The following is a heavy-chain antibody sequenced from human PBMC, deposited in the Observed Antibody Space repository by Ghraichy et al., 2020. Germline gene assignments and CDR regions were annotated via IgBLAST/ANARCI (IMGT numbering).Heavy chain of an antibody. CDR1: GFIFTTYL. CDR2: INKDGSET. CDR3: AGGDYSAGFFDY. V-gene: IGHV3-7*03. Sequence: GESLNISCAASGFIFTTYLMSWVRQAPGKGLEWVANINKDGSETHYVDSVKGRFTISRDNAKQSLYLQMNSLRAEDTAVYYCAGGDYSAGFFDYWGQGTLVTVSS. J-gene: IGHJ4*02. D-gene: IGHD4-17*01.